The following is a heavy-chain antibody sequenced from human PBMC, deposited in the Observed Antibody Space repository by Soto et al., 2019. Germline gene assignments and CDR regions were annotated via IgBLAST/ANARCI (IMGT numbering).Heavy chain of an antibody. D-gene: IGHD2-15*01. CDR3: ARAHSGPD. CDR2: INSDGTKT. V-gene: IGHV3-74*01. Sequence: GGSLRLSCAASGFTFSDYWMYWVRQVPGKGLVWVSRINSDGTKTTYGDSVKGRFTISRDNAKNTLYLQMNSLRADDTAVYYCARAHSGPDWGQGTLVTVPS. CDR1: GFTFSDYW. J-gene: IGHJ4*02.